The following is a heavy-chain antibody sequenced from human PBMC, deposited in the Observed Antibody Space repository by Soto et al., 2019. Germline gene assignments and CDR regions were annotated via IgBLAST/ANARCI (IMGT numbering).Heavy chain of an antibody. V-gene: IGHV3-30-3*01. CDR1: GFTFSGYA. J-gene: IGHJ5*02. D-gene: IGHD5-18*01. Sequence: QVQLVESGGGVVQPGRSLRLSCAASGFTFSGYAMHWVRQAPGKGLEWVAVISYDGSNKYYADSVKGRFTISRDNSKNTLYLQMNSLRAEDTAVYYCARGGFEQLWFWGFDPWGQGTLVTVSS. CDR3: ARGGFEQLWFWGFDP. CDR2: ISYDGSNK.